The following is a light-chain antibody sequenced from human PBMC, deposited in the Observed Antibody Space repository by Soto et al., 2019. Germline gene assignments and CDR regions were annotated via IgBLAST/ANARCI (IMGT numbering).Light chain of an antibody. Sequence: IQMTQSPSTLSASVGDRVTITCRASQSISSWLAWYQQKPGKAPKLLIYDASSLETGVPSRFSGSGSGTEFTLTISSLQPDDFATYFCQQYYTYATFGHGTRLEIK. V-gene: IGKV1-5*01. CDR2: DAS. CDR1: QSISSW. J-gene: IGKJ5*01. CDR3: QQYYTYAT.